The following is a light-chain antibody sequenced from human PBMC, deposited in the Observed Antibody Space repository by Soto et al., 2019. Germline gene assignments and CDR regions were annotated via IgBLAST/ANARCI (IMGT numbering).Light chain of an antibody. V-gene: IGKV1-12*01. CDR3: QQADSFPLT. CDR1: QGIRSY. Sequence: DIPMTQSPSSVSASIGDRVTITCRASQGIRSYLAWYQQTPGKAPKLLIYPASSLRSGVPSRFSGSGSGTDFTLTISSLEAEDFAIYYCQQADSFPLTFGGGTKVEMK. CDR2: PAS. J-gene: IGKJ4*01.